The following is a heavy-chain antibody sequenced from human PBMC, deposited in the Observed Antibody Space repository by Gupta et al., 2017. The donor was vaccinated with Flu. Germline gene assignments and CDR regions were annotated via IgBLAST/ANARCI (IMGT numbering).Heavy chain of an antibody. J-gene: IGHJ4*02. D-gene: IGHD5-18*01. CDR3: ASVDTATAISY. CDR2: IYSGGST. CDR1: GFTVSSNY. Sequence: EVQLVESGGGLVQPGGSLRLSCAASGFTVSSNYMSWVRQAPGKGLEWVSVIYSGGSTYYADSVKGRFTISRDNSKNTLYLQMNSLRAEDTAVYYCASVDTATAISYWGQGTLVTVSS. V-gene: IGHV3-66*02.